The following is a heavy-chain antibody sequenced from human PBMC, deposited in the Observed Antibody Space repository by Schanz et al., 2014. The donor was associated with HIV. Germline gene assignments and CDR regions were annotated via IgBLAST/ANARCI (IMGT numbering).Heavy chain of an antibody. CDR2: INPNSGGT. D-gene: IGHD2-2*01. Sequence: QVQLVQSGAEVKKPGASVKVSCKASGDTFTDYYMHWVRQAPGQGLEWMGWINPNSGGTNYAQKFQGRVTMTRDTSISTAYMELTRLRYDDTAVYYCAKSRFQLHWFDSWGQGTLVTVSS. V-gene: IGHV1-2*02. CDR3: AKSRFQLHWFDS. CDR1: GDTFTDYY. J-gene: IGHJ5*01.